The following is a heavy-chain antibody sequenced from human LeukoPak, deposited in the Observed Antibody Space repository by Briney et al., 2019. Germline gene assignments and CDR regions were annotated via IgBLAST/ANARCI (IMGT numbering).Heavy chain of an antibody. CDR2: IKQDGSEK. CDR1: GFTFSSYW. Sequence: GGSLRLSCAASGFTFSSYWMSWVRQAPGKGLEWVANIKQDGSEKYYVASAKGRFTISRDNAKNSLYLQMNSLRAEDTAVYYCARWSRVGSGLYYIDDWGQGTLVTVSS. J-gene: IGHJ4*02. D-gene: IGHD6-25*01. CDR3: ARWSRVGSGLYYIDD. V-gene: IGHV3-7*01.